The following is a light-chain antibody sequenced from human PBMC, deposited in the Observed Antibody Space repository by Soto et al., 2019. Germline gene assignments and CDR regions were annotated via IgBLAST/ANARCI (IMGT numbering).Light chain of an antibody. CDR1: QSVSSN. V-gene: IGKV3-15*01. Sequence: EIVMTQSPATLSVSPGERATLSCRASQSVSSNLAWYQQKPGQAPRLLIYGASTRATGIPARFSGSGSGTEFTITISSLQSEDFAVYYCQQRGTFGQGTKVEIK. J-gene: IGKJ1*01. CDR3: QQRGT. CDR2: GAS.